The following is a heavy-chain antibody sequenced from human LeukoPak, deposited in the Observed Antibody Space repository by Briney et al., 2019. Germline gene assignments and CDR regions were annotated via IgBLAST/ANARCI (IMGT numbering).Heavy chain of an antibody. V-gene: IGHV3-30-3*01. CDR2: TSSDLNVK. CDR1: GFTFSSYA. J-gene: IGHJ4*02. CDR3: AREGYYGSGSPPSLYFDY. D-gene: IGHD3-10*01. Sequence: GGSLRLSCSASGFTFSSYAMHWVRQAPGKGLEWVAVTSSDLNVKLYADSVKGRFTISRDNSRSTLYLQMNSLRPEDTAIYYCAREGYYGSGSPPSLYFDYWGQGTLVTVSS.